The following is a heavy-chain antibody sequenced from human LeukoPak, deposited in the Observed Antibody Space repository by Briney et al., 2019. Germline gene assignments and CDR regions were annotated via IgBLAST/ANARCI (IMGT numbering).Heavy chain of an antibody. CDR1: GYIFTTYF. D-gene: IGHD1-26*01. J-gene: IGHJ3*02. CDR2: INPNSGGT. V-gene: IGHV1-2*02. Sequence: ASVKVSCKASGYIFTTYFIHWVRQAPGQGLEWMGWINPNSGGTNYAQKFQGRVTMTRDTSISTAYMELSRLRSDDTAVYYCAREGSGSFPQNAFDISGQGTMVTVSS. CDR3: AREGSGSFPQNAFDI.